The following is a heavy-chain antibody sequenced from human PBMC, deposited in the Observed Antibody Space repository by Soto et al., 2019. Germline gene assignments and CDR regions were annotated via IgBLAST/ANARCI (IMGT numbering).Heavy chain of an antibody. D-gene: IGHD3-22*01. CDR1: GGSISSSNW. CDR3: ARSPDSSGYYPRRYYYGMDV. CDR2: IYHSGST. V-gene: IGHV4-4*02. Sequence: QVQLQESGPGLVKPSGTLSLTCAVSGGSISSSNWWSWVRQPPGKGLEWIGEIYHSGSTNYNPSLKSRVTISVDKPKNQFSLKLSSVTAADTAVYYCARSPDSSGYYPRRYYYGMDVWGQGTTVTVSS. J-gene: IGHJ6*02.